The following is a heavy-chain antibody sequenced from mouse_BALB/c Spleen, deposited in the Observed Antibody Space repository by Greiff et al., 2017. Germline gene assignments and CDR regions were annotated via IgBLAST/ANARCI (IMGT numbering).Heavy chain of an antibody. V-gene: IGHV3-2*02. Sequence: EVKLVESGPGLVKPSQSLSLTCTVTGYSITSDYAWNWIRQFPGNKLEWMGYISYSGSTSYNPSLKSRISITRDTSKNQFFLQLNSVTTEDTATYYCARYGDYGSSYYFDYWGQGTTLTVSS. CDR1: GYSITSDYA. D-gene: IGHD1-1*01. CDR3: ARYGDYGSSYYFDY. J-gene: IGHJ2*01. CDR2: ISYSGST.